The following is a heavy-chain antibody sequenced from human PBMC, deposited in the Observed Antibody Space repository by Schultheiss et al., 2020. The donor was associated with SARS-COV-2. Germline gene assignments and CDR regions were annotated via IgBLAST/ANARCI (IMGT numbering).Heavy chain of an antibody. CDR3: ARVERPSGWYIDY. J-gene: IGHJ4*02. CDR1: GGSISSGGYY. CDR2: IYYSGST. V-gene: IGHV4-31*03. Sequence: SETLSLTCTVSGGSISSGGYYWSWIRQHPGKGLEWIGYIYYSGSTYYNPSLKSRVTISVDTSKNQFSLKLSSVTAADTAVYYCARVERPSGWYIDYWGQGTLVTVSS. D-gene: IGHD6-19*01.